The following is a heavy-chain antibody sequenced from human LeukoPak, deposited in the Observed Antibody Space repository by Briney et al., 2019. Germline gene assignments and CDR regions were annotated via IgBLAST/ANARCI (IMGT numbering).Heavy chain of an antibody. V-gene: IGHV4-39*01. Sequence: SETLSLTCTASSGSISSTSYYWGWIRQPPGRGLEWIGGIIYSGNTYYNPSLKSRVTISVDTTKNQFSLKLSSVTAADTAVYYCARLYSYYDSSGYSDFDYWGQGTLVTVSS. CDR3: ARLYSYYDSSGYSDFDY. CDR2: IIYSGNT. D-gene: IGHD3-22*01. J-gene: IGHJ4*02. CDR1: SGSISSTSYY.